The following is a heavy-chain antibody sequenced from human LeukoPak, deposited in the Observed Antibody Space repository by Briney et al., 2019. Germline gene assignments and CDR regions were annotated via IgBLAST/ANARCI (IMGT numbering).Heavy chain of an antibody. D-gene: IGHD3-9*01. CDR2: ISYDGSNK. J-gene: IGHJ4*02. CDR3: AREEDDILTGYRY. Sequence: GGSLRLSCAAPGFTFSIYAIRWVRQAPGKGLEWVALISYDGSNKYYADSVKGRFTISRDNSKNTLYLQMNSLRAEDTAVYYCAREEDDILTGYRYWGQGTLVTVSS. V-gene: IGHV3-30-3*01. CDR1: GFTFSIYA.